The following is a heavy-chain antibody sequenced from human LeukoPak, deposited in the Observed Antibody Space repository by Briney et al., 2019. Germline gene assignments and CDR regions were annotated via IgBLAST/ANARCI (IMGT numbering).Heavy chain of an antibody. CDR1: GFTFSTYG. Sequence: GGSLRLSCAVSGFTFSTYGMHWVRQAPDKGLEWVAVIYYDGNGKYYGDSVKGRFTISRDLSRNTLYLQMNSLGAEDTAIYYCVKSHSSSWSVLDCWGQGTLVTVSP. CDR3: VKSHSSSWSVLDC. V-gene: IGHV3-33*06. J-gene: IGHJ4*02. CDR2: IYYDGNGK. D-gene: IGHD6-13*01.